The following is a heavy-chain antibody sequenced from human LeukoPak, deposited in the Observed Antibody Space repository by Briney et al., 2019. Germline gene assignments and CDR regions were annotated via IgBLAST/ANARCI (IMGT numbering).Heavy chain of an antibody. Sequence: SVNVSCKASGYTFTRYYLHSVRQAPGQGLEWMGWINPSGGTNYAQKLPGRVTMTTDTSTSTAYMELRSLRSDDTAVYYCARDSGYDSSGYYYYYYYYYYMDVWGKGTTVTISS. CDR3: ARDSGYDSSGYYYYYYYYYYMDV. J-gene: IGHJ6*03. CDR1: GYTFTRYY. V-gene: IGHV1-2*02. CDR2: INPSGGT. D-gene: IGHD3-22*01.